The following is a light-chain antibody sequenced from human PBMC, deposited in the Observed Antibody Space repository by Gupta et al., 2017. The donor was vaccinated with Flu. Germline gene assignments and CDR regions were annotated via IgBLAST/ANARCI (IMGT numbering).Light chain of an antibody. J-gene: IGKJ2*01. Sequence: EIVWTQSPGTLSSAPGERANVSCRASQRVSSSYLAWYQQKPGQAPRLLIYGASSRGTGIPDRFSGSGSGTDFTLTISRLELEDFAVYSCQHKGSSPRTFGQGTQVEIK. V-gene: IGKV3-20*01. CDR3: QHKGSSPRT. CDR1: QRVSSSY. CDR2: GAS.